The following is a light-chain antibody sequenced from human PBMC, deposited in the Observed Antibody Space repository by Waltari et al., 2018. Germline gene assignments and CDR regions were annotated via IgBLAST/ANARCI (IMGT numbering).Light chain of an antibody. Sequence: DIQMTQSPSSLSVSAGDRVTITCRASQGINNYLSWYQQRPGKAPKRLIYYASSLESGVPSRFSGSGSGTDYTLTISSLQPEDIATYYCQQYDNFPYSFGQGTKVEIK. J-gene: IGKJ2*03. CDR2: YAS. CDR1: QGINNY. V-gene: IGKV1-33*01. CDR3: QQYDNFPYS.